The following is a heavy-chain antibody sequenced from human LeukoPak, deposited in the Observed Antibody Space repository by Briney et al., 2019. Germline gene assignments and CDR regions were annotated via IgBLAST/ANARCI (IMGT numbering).Heavy chain of an antibody. CDR1: GGSFSGYY. D-gene: IGHD3-3*01. V-gene: IGHV4-34*01. Sequence: SETLSLTCAVYGGSFSGYYWSWIRQPPGKGLEWIGEINHSGSTNYNPSLKSRVTISVDTSKNQFSLKLSSVTAADTAVYYCARGGSRYYDFWSGYLGHPDVWGKGTTVTVSS. J-gene: IGHJ6*04. CDR3: ARGGSRYYDFWSGYLGHPDV. CDR2: INHSGST.